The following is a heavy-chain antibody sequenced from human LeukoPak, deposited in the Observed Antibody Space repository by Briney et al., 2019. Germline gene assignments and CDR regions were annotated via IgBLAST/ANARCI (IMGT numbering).Heavy chain of an antibody. CDR3: ARGVVVVPAAIRSNWFDP. J-gene: IGHJ5*02. CDR1: GGSISSYY. CDR2: IYTSGST. Sequence: SETLSLTCTVSGGSISSYYWSWIRQPAGKGLEWIGRIYTSGSTNYNPSLKSRVTMSVGTSKNQFSLKLSSVTAADTAVYYCARGVVVVPAAIRSNWFDPWGQGTLVTVSS. D-gene: IGHD2-2*02. V-gene: IGHV4-4*07.